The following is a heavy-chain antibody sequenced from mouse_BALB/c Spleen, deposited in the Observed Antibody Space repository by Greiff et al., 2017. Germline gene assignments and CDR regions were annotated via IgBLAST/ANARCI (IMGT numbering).Heavy chain of an antibody. J-gene: IGHJ3*01. D-gene: IGHD1-2*01. CDR3: AKPLAY. Sequence: EVKLQESGAELVKPGASVKLSCTASGFNIKDTYMHWVKQRPEQGLEWIGRIDPANGNTKYDPKFQGKATITADTSSNTAYLQLSSLTSEDTAVYYCAKPLAYWGQGTLVTVSA. V-gene: IGHV14-3*02. CDR2: IDPANGNT. CDR1: GFNIKDTY.